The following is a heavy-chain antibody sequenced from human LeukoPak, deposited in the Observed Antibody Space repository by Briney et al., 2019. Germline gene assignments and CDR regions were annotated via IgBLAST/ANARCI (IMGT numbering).Heavy chain of an antibody. CDR3: AREIWWFGELPTLFDY. CDR2: IYHSGNT. D-gene: IGHD3-10*01. CDR1: GGSISSYY. Sequence: SETLSLTCTVPGGSISSYYWGWFRQPPGKGLEWIGSIYHSGNTYYNPSLKSRVTISVDTSKNQFSLKLRSVTAADTAVYYCAREIWWFGELPTLFDYWGQGTLVTVSS. J-gene: IGHJ4*02. V-gene: IGHV4-39*07.